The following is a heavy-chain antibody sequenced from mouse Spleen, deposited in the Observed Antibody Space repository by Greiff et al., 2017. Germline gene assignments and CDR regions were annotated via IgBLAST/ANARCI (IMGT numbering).Heavy chain of an antibody. V-gene: IGHV1-80*01. CDR2: IYPGDGDT. CDR1: GYAFSSYW. CDR3: ARWDDYAPFDY. D-gene: IGHD2-4*01. J-gene: IGHJ2*01. Sequence: QVQLQQSGAELVKPGASVKISCKASGYAFSSYWMNWVKQRPGKGLEWIGQIYPGDGDTNYNGKFKGKATLTADKSSSTAYMQLSSLTSEDSAVYFCARWDDYAPFDYWGQGTTLTVSS.